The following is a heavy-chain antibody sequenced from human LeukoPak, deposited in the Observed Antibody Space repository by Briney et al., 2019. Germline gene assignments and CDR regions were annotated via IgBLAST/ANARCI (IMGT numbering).Heavy chain of an antibody. CDR3: ARSHHTYYYDSSGYATT. J-gene: IGHJ5*02. CDR1: GGTFSSYA. V-gene: IGHV1-69*06. CDR2: IIPIFGTA. D-gene: IGHD3-22*01. Sequence: SVKASCKASGGTFSSYAISWVRQAPGQGLEWMGGIIPIFGTANYAQKFQGRVTITADKSTSTAYMELSSLRSEDTAVYYCARSHHTYYYDSSGYATTWGQGTLVTVSS.